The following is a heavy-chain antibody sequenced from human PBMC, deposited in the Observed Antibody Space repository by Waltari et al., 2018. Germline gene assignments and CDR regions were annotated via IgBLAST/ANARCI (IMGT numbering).Heavy chain of an antibody. D-gene: IGHD2-2*01. V-gene: IGHV3-7*01. J-gene: IGHJ4*02. CDR1: GVPFSRYW. CDR2: INYDGSQK. CDR3: AKSRGFEY. Sequence: EVQLGEAGGGLVQPGGSLRRSCGASGVPFSRYWMSWVRQIPGKGLEWVANINYDGSQKYYVDSVKGRFTIFRDNAKNSVYLQMNSLRVEDTAVYYCAKSRGFEYWGQGTLITVSS.